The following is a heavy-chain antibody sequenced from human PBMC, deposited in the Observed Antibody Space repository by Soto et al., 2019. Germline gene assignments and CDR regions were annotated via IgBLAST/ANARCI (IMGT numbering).Heavy chain of an antibody. V-gene: IGHV4-30-4*01. J-gene: IGHJ6*02. CDR2: IFYSGST. Sequence: SETLSLTCTVSGDSISSGGYYWSWIRQPPGKGLEWIGYIFYSGSTYYNPSLKSRVTISVDTSKNQFSLKLSSVTAADTAVYYCARDHRFYAVDVWGQGTTVTVSS. CDR3: ARDHRFYAVDV. CDR1: GDSISSGGYY.